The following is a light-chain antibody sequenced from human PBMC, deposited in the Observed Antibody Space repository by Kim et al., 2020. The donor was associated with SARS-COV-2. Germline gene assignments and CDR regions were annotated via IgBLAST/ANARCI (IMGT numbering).Light chain of an antibody. CDR3: QTADSSVYV. V-gene: IGLV3-25*03. CDR1: ALSNQF. CDR2: KDS. J-gene: IGLJ1*01. Sequence: SYELTQAPSVSVSPGQTARIPCSGDALSNQFAYWYQQRPGQAPVLVIYKDSERPSGIPGRFSGSRSGTTVTLTISGVQAEDEADYYCQTADSSVYVFGTGTKVTVL.